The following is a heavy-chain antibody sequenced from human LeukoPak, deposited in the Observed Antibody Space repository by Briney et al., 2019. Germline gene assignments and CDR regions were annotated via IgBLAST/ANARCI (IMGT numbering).Heavy chain of an antibody. V-gene: IGHV1-8*01. J-gene: IGHJ6*02. CDR2: MNPNSGNT. D-gene: IGHD7-27*01. CDR3: ARGRVTGDIYYYYGMDV. CDR1: GYTFTSYD. Sequence: ASVKVSCKASGYTFTSYDINWVRQATGQGLEWMGWMNPNSGNTGYAQKFQGRVTMTRNTSISTAYMELSSLRSEDTAMYYCARGRVTGDIYYYYGMDVWGQGTTVTVSS.